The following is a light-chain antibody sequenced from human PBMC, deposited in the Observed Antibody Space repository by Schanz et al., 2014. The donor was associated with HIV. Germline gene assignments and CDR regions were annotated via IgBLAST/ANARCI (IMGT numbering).Light chain of an antibody. V-gene: IGLV1-40*01. CDR2: DNF. CDR1: RSNIGTGFD. J-gene: IGLJ3*02. CDR3: QSYDSSLSSVV. Sequence: QSALTQPASVSGSPGQSITISCTGTRSNIGTGFDVHWYQLLPGTAPKLLISDNFNRPSGVPDRFSGSKSDTSASLAITGLQADDEAHYYCQSYDSSLSSVVFGGGTKVTVL.